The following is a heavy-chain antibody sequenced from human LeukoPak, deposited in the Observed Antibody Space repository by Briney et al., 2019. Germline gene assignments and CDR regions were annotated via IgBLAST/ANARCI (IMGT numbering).Heavy chain of an antibody. CDR2: ISSSGSTI. CDR3: ARDGYSSSWYDY. J-gene: IGHJ4*02. CDR1: GFTFSNYE. V-gene: IGHV3-48*03. Sequence: GGSLRLSCAASGFTFSNYEMNWVRQAPGKGLEWVSYISSSGSTIYYADSVKGRFTISRDNAKNLLYLQMNSLRAEDTAVYYCARDGYSSSWYDYWGQGTLVTVSS. D-gene: IGHD6-13*01.